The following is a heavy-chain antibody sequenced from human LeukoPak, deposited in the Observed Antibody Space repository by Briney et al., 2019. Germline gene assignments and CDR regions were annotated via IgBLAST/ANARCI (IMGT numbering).Heavy chain of an antibody. D-gene: IGHD2-15*01. CDR3: ATFSIVVLSPYDAFDI. CDR1: GGSISSGGYY. CDR2: IYHSGST. V-gene: IGHV4-30-2*01. J-gene: IGHJ3*02. Sequence: PSETLSLTCTVSGGSISSGGYYWSWIRQPPGKGLEWIGYIYHSGSTYYNPSLKSRVSISVDKSKNQFSLNLSSVTAADTAVYFCATFSIVVLSPYDAFDIWGQGTMVTVSS.